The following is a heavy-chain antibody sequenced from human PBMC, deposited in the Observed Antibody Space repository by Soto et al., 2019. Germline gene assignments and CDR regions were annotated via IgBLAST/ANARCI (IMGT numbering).Heavy chain of an antibody. CDR1: GFTFSSYD. CDR3: ARAIGPTLFDY. CDR2: IGTTGDT. Sequence: GGSLRLSCSASGFTFSSYDMHWVRQGTGKGLEWVSAIGTTGDTYYAGSVKGRFTISRENAKNSLYLQMDSLRAGDTAIYFCARAIGPTLFDYWGQGTLVTVSS. V-gene: IGHV3-13*04. D-gene: IGHD3-22*01. J-gene: IGHJ4*02.